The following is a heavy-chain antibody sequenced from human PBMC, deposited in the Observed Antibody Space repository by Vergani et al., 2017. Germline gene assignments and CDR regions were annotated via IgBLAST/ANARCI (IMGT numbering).Heavy chain of an antibody. V-gene: IGHV1-18*01. CDR2: ISAYNGNT. J-gene: IGHJ3*02. D-gene: IGHD2-2*01. CDR3: ASYCSSTSCYPPDAFDI. CDR1: GYTFTSYG. Sequence: QVQLVQSGAEVKKPGASVKVSCKASGYTFTSYGISWVRQAPGQGLEWMGWISAYNGNTNYAQKLQGRVTMTTDTSTSTAYMELRSLRSDDTAVYYCASYCSSTSCYPPDAFDIWGQGTMVTVSS.